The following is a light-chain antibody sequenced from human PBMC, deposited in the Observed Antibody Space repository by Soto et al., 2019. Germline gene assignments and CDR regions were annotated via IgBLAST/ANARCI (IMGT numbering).Light chain of an antibody. CDR1: TGAVTSGYY. CDR2: STS. V-gene: IGLV7-43*01. CDR3: LLYYGGAVV. Sequence: QAVGTQEPSLTVSPGGTVTLTCASSTGAVTSGYYPNWFQQKPGQAPRAPIYSTSNKHSWTPARFSGSLLGGKAALTLSGVQPEDEAEYYCLLYYGGAVVFGGGTKLTVL. J-gene: IGLJ2*01.